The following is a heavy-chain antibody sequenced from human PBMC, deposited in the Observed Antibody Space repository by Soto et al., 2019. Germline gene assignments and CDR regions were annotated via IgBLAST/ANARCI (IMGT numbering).Heavy chain of an antibody. J-gene: IGHJ4*02. Sequence: GSLRLSCTASGFTFNTHWMHWVRQAPGKGLVWVSRIYFDGITTNYADSVKGRLTVSRGNAKNTVYLHVNTLRDEDTAVYYCARGGAMGVDYWGQGTLVTVSS. CDR1: GFTFNTHW. CDR3: ARGGAMGVDY. D-gene: IGHD1-26*01. V-gene: IGHV3-74*01. CDR2: IYFDGITT.